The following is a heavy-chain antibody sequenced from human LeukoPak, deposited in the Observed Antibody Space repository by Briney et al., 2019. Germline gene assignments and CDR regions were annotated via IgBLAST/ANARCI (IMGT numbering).Heavy chain of an antibody. D-gene: IGHD3-10*01. V-gene: IGHV1-18*01. CDR3: ARELGAWFGAEWGTPRTYYGMDV. Sequence: ASVKVSCKASGYTFTSYGISWVRQAPGQGLEWMGWISAYNGNTNYAQNLQGRVTMTTDTFTSTAYMDLRSLRSDDTAVYYCARELGAWFGAEWGTPRTYYGMDVWGQGTTVTVSS. CDR2: ISAYNGNT. CDR1: GYTFTSYG. J-gene: IGHJ6*02.